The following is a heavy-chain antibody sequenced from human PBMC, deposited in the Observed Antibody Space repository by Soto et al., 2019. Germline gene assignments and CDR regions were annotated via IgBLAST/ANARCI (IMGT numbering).Heavy chain of an antibody. Sequence: SETLSLTCTVSGGSISSGGYYWSWIRQHPGKGLEWIGYIYYSGSTYYNPSLKSRVTISVDTSKNQFSLKLSSVTAADTAVYYCARGPSGANFDYWGQGTLVTVSS. D-gene: IGHD7-27*01. J-gene: IGHJ4*02. V-gene: IGHV4-31*03. CDR1: GGSISSGGYY. CDR3: ARGPSGANFDY. CDR2: IYYSGST.